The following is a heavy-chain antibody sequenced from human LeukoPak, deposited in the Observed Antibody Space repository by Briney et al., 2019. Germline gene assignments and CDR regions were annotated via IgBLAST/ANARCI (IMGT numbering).Heavy chain of an antibody. J-gene: IGHJ4*02. V-gene: IGHV1-2*02. Sequence: GASVKVSCKASGYTFTGYYMHWVRQAPGQGLEWMGWINPNSGGTNYAQKFQGRVTMTRDTSISTAYMELSRLRSDDTAVYYCARDRYYYGSRVQPTARFFDYWGQGTLVTVSS. CDR2: INPNSGGT. D-gene: IGHD3-10*01. CDR1: GYTFTGYY. CDR3: ARDRYYYGSRVQPTARFFDY.